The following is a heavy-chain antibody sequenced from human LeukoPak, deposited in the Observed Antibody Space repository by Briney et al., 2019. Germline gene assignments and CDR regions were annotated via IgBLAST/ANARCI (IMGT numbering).Heavy chain of an antibody. Sequence: SVKVSCKASGFTFTGYYIHWVRQAPGQGLEWMGGIIPIFGTANYAQKFQGRVTITADKSTSTAYMELSSLRSEDTAVYYCARETHYYDSSGYYPPVTDYYYYMDVWGKGTTVTVSS. CDR3: ARETHYYDSSGYYPPVTDYYYYMDV. CDR2: IIPIFGTA. CDR1: GFTFTGYY. D-gene: IGHD3-22*01. V-gene: IGHV1-69*06. J-gene: IGHJ6*03.